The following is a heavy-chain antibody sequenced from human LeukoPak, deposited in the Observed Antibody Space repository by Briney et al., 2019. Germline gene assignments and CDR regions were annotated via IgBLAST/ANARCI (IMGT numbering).Heavy chain of an antibody. Sequence: GGSLRLSCAASGFTFSSYSMNWVRQAPGKGLEWVSSISSSSSYIYYADSVKGRFTISRDNAKNSLYLQMNSLRAEDTAVYYCARPLSSSSVFAFDIWGQGTMVTVSS. CDR1: GFTFSSYS. CDR3: ARPLSSSSVFAFDI. D-gene: IGHD6-6*01. V-gene: IGHV3-21*01. CDR2: ISSSSSYI. J-gene: IGHJ3*02.